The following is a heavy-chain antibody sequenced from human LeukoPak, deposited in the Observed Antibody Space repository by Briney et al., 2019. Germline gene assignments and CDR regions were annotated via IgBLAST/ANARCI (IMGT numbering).Heavy chain of an antibody. V-gene: IGHV4-34*01. Sequence: SETLPLTCAVYGGSFSGYYWSWIRQPPGKGLEWIGEINHSGSTNYNPSLKSRVTISVDTSKNQFSLKLSSVTAADTAVYCCARGVTMIVVAKDAFDIWGQGTMVTVSS. CDR2: INHSGST. CDR3: ARGVTMIVVAKDAFDI. D-gene: IGHD3-22*01. J-gene: IGHJ3*02. CDR1: GGSFSGYY.